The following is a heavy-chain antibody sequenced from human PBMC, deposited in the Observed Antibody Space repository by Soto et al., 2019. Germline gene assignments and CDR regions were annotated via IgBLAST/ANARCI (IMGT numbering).Heavy chain of an antibody. J-gene: IGHJ3*02. D-gene: IGHD1-1*01. CDR1: GYTFTSYD. CDR3: ARGWERLDAFDI. V-gene: IGHV1-8*01. CDR2: MNPNSGNT. Sequence: GASVKVSCKASGYTFTSYDINWVRQATGQGLEWMGWMNPNSGNTSYAQKFQGRVTMTRNTSISTAYMELSSLRSEDTAVYYCARGWERLDAFDIWGQGTMVTVSS.